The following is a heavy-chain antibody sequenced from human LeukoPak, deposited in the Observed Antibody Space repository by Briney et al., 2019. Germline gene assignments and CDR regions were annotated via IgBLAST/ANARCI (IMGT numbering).Heavy chain of an antibody. D-gene: IGHD1-26*01. CDR2: ISYDGSNK. V-gene: IGHV3-30*18. CDR3: AKDLVGALDY. J-gene: IGHJ4*02. CDR1: GFTFSSYG. Sequence: GGSLRLSCAASGFTFSSYGMHWVRQAPGKGLEWVAVISYDGSNKYYADSVKGRFTISRDNSKNTLYLQMNSLRAEDTAVYYCAKDLVGALDYWGQGTLVTVPS.